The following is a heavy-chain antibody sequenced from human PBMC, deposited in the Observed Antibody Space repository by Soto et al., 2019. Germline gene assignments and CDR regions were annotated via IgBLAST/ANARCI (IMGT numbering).Heavy chain of an antibody. Sequence: ASVKVSCKASGYTFTSYGISWVRQAPGQGLEWMGWISAYNGNTNYAQKLQGRVTMTTDTSTSTAYMELRSLRSDDTAVYYCARDRSYDILTGYYYCGMDVWGQGTTVTVSS. V-gene: IGHV1-18*01. J-gene: IGHJ6*02. CDR1: GYTFTSYG. D-gene: IGHD3-9*01. CDR3: ARDRSYDILTGYYYCGMDV. CDR2: ISAYNGNT.